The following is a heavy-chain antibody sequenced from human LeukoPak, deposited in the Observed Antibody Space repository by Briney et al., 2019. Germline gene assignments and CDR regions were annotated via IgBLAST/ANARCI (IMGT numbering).Heavy chain of an antibody. CDR1: GFTFSNYA. Sequence: GGSLRLSCAASGFTFSNYAMTWVRQAPGKGLKWVSVISGSGGSTYYADSVKGRFTISRDNSKKTLYLQMNSLRAEDTAVYYCAREKQIRGSGRFCIDFWGQGTLVTVSS. J-gene: IGHJ4*02. V-gene: IGHV3-23*01. CDR3: AREKQIRGSGRFCIDF. CDR2: ISGSGGST. D-gene: IGHD6-19*01.